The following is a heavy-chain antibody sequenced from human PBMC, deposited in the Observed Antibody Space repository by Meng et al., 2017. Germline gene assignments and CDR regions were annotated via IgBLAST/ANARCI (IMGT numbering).Heavy chain of an antibody. Sequence: GESLKISCAASGFTFSSYWMHWVRQAPGKGLVWVSRINSDGSSTSYADSVKGRFTISRDNAKNALYLQMNSLRAEDTAVYYCARDPRSDSSGYSLTYWGQGTLVNVSS. J-gene: IGHJ4*02. CDR1: GFTFSSYW. CDR2: INSDGSST. D-gene: IGHD3-22*01. CDR3: ARDPRSDSSGYSLTY. V-gene: IGHV3-74*01.